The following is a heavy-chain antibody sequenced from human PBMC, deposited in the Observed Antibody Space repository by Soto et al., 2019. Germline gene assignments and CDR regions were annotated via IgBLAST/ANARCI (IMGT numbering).Heavy chain of an antibody. D-gene: IGHD2-2*01. CDR3: ARDDLGYCSSTSCYGDGYNWFDP. J-gene: IGHJ5*02. CDR1: GFTFSSYA. Sequence: GGSLRLSCAASGFTFSSYAMSWVRQAPGKGLEWVSAISGSGGTTYYADSVKGRFTISRDNAKNSLYLQMNSLRAEDTAVYYCARDDLGYCSSTSCYGDGYNWFDPWGQGTLVTVSS. CDR2: ISGSGGTT. V-gene: IGHV3-23*01.